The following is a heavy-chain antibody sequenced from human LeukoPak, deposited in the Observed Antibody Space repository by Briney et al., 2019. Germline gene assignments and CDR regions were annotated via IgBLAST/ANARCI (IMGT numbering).Heavy chain of an antibody. CDR1: GGTFSSYA. CDR2: IIPIFGTA. D-gene: IGHD3-3*01. Sequence: ASVKVSCKASGGTFSSYAISWVQQAPGQGLEWMGGIIPIFGTANYAQKFQGRVTITTDESTSTAYMELSSLRSDDTAVYYCARDPHVLRFLEDDRGYWFAPWGQGTLVTVSS. CDR3: ARDPHVLRFLEDDRGYWFAP. J-gene: IGHJ5*02. V-gene: IGHV1-69*05.